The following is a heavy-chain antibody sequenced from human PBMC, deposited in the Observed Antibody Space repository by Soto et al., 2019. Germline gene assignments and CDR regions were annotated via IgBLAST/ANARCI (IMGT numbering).Heavy chain of an antibody. J-gene: IGHJ4*02. CDR1: GGSISSGGYY. V-gene: IGHV4-31*03. CDR2: IYYSGST. Sequence: QVQLQESGPGLVKPSQTLSLTCTVSGGSISSGGYYWSWIRQHPGKGLEWIGYIYYSGSTYYNPSLKSRGTISVETSKNQFSLKLSSVAAADTAVYYCARAVAEAGGFDYWGQGTLVTVSS. CDR3: ARAVAEAGGFDY. D-gene: IGHD6-19*01.